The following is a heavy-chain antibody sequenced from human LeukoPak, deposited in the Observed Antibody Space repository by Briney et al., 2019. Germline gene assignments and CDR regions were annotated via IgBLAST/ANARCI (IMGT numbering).Heavy chain of an antibody. V-gene: IGHV1-2*02. Sequence: ASVKVSCKASGYTFTGYYMHWVQQAPGQGLEWMGWINPNSGGTNYAQKFQGRVTMTRDTSISTAYMELSRLRSDDTAVYYCASVRSGWYPSDYWGQGTLVTVSS. J-gene: IGHJ4*02. CDR2: INPNSGGT. CDR3: ASVRSGWYPSDY. CDR1: GYTFTGYY. D-gene: IGHD6-19*01.